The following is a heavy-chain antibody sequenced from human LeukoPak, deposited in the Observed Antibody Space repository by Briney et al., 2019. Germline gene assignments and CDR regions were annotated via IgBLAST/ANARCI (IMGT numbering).Heavy chain of an antibody. CDR3: AKGYYDSSGYRPADY. D-gene: IGHD3-22*01. J-gene: IGHJ4*02. V-gene: IGHV1-69*01. CDR2: IIPIFGTA. Sequence: SVKVSCKASGGTFSSYAISWVRQAPGQGLEWMGGIIPIFGTANYARKFQGRVTITADESTSTAYMELSSLRSEDTAVYYCAKGYYDSSGYRPADYWGQGTLVTVSS. CDR1: GGTFSSYA.